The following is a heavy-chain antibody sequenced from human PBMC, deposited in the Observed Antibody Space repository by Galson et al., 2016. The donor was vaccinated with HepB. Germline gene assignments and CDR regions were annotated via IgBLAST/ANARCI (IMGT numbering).Heavy chain of an antibody. Sequence: ETLSLTCTVSGGSISSSSYYWGWIRQPPGKGLERIGSIYYSGSTYYNSSLKSRVTISVDTSKNQFSLKLSSVTAADTAVYYCARRSYYDFWRGFWFDYWGQGTLVTVSS. CDR2: IYYSGST. CDR1: GGSISSSSYY. D-gene: IGHD3-3*01. V-gene: IGHV4-39*01. CDR3: ARRSYYDFWRGFWFDY. J-gene: IGHJ4*02.